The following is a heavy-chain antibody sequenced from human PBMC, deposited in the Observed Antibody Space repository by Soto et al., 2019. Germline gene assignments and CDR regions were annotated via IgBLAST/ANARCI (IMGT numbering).Heavy chain of an antibody. CDR1: GFTFSDYY. CDR2: ISSIGSTI. V-gene: IGHV3-11*01. D-gene: IGHD3-22*01. Sequence: GGSLRLSCAASGFTFSDYYMSWIRQAPGKGLEWVSYISSIGSTIYYADSVKGRFTISRDNAKNPLYLQMNSLRAEDTAVYYCAREYQYYYDSSGYYDDYWGQGTLVTVSS. CDR3: AREYQYYYDSSGYYDDY. J-gene: IGHJ4*02.